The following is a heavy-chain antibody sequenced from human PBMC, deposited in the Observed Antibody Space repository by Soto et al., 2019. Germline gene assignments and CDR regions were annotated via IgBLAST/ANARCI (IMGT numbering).Heavy chain of an antibody. Sequence: QVQLQQWGAGLLKPSETLSLNCAVYGGSFYWTWIRQPPGKGLEWIGEIRHSGSTNYNPSLKSRVSISIDRSKSQVSLTVYSVTAADTAVYYCARGGGDYGYAVDVWGQGNTVNVSS. CDR3: ARGGGDYGYAVDV. CDR2: IRHSGST. J-gene: IGHJ6*02. V-gene: IGHV4-34*01. CDR1: GGSFY. D-gene: IGHD4-17*01.